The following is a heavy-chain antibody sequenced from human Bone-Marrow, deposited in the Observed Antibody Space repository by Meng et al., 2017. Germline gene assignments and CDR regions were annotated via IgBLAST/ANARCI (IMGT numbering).Heavy chain of an antibody. J-gene: IGHJ4*02. CDR3: ARVSGDWGWSFDY. V-gene: IGHV3-23*01. CDR2: ISGSGGST. Sequence: GESLKISCAASGFTFSNSDMNWVRQAPGKGLEWVSAISGSGGSTYYADSVKGRFTISRDNSKNTLYLQMNSLRAEDTAVYYCARVSGDWGWSFDYWGQGTLVTVSS. CDR1: GFTFSNSD. D-gene: IGHD7-27*01.